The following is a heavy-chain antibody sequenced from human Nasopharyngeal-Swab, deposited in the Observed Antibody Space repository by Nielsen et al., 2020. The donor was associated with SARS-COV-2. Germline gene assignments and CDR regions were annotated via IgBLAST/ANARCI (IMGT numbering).Heavy chain of an antibody. Sequence: VRQAPGKGLKWVAVISYDGSNAYYADSVKGRFTISRDNSENTLYLQVNSLRTEDTAVYYCARDSRRYCSSTSCYMGNWFDPWGQGTLVTVSS. D-gene: IGHD2-2*02. CDR3: ARDSRRYCSSTSCYMGNWFDP. J-gene: IGHJ5*02. V-gene: IGHV3-30-3*01. CDR2: ISYDGSNA.